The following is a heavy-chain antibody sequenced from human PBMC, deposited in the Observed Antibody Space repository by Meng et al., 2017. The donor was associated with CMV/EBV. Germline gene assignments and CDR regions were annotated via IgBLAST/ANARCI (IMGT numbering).Heavy chain of an antibody. CDR1: GYTFTSYG. J-gene: IGHJ6*02. CDR2: ISAYNGNT. V-gene: IGHV1-18*01. CDR3: AREQRRYDFWMGYRDYYYGMDV. Sequence: ASVKVSCKASGYTFTSYGISWVRQAPGQGLEWMGWISAYNGNTNYAQKLQGRVTMTTDTSTSTAYMELRSLRSDDTAVYYCAREQRRYDFWMGYRDYYYGMDVWGQGTTVTVSS. D-gene: IGHD3-3*01.